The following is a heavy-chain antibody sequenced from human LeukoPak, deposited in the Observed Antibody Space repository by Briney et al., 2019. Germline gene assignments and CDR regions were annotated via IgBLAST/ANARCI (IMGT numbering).Heavy chain of an antibody. D-gene: IGHD7-27*01. CDR1: GYTFPSYF. CDR2: MSPNSGNT. CDR3: TRGPPNWGYDY. J-gene: IGHJ4*02. Sequence: ASVKVSCKASGYTFPSYFMHWVRQATGQGLERMGWMSPNSGNTGYAQKFQGRVTMTRSTSMSTAYMELSSLKSEDTAVYYCTRGPPNWGYDYWGQGTLVTVSS. V-gene: IGHV1-8*01.